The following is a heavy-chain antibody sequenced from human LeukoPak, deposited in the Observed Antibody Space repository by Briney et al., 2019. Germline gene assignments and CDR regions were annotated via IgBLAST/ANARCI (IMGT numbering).Heavy chain of an antibody. D-gene: IGHD6-6*01. V-gene: IGHV3-9*03. CDR2: ISWNSGSI. CDR1: GFTFDDYA. CDR3: AKGGYSISSRFDY. J-gene: IGHJ4*02. Sequence: TGGSLRLSCAVSGFTFDDYAMHWVRQAPGKGLEWVSGISWNSGSIGYADSVKGRFTISRDNAKNSLYLQMNSLRAEDMALYYCAKGGYSISSRFDYWGQGTLVIVSS.